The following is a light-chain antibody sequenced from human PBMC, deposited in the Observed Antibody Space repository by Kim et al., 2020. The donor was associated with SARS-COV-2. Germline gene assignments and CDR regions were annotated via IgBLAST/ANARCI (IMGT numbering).Light chain of an antibody. CDR2: GAS. CDR1: QSVGSY. J-gene: IGKJ5*01. V-gene: IGKV3-11*01. CDR3: QQRDTWIT. Sequence: ALSPADRATLSCRASQSVGSYLAWYQQKAGQPPRLVIYGASIRATGIPARFSGSGSGTDFTLTINNLEPEDFAVYYCQQRDTWITFGQGTRLEIK.